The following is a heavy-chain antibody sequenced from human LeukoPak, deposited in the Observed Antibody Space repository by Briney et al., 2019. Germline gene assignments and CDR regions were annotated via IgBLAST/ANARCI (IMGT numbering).Heavy chain of an antibody. CDR2: IFYDGSA. J-gene: IGHJ4*02. CDR3: PRQFAPASADTRGYFDF. D-gene: IGHD2-2*01. V-gene: IGHV4-39*01. CDR1: GASISTSDDY. Sequence: SETLSLACTVSGASISTSDDYWGWIRQAPGKGLEWIGSIFYDGSAHYNRSLNSRSTIFVDTSKNQFSLKLSSVTAAAAVMYYWPRQFAPASADTRGYFDFWGQGTVVIVSS.